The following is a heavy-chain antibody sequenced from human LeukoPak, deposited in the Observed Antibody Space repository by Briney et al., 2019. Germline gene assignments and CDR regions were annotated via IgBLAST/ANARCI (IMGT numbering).Heavy chain of an antibody. D-gene: IGHD5-24*01. CDR3: GGDGYNPWFEP. CDR1: GGSFSGYY. Sequence: PSETLSLTCAVYGGSFSGYYWSWIRQPPGKGLEWIGEINHSGSTNYNPSLKSRVTISVDTSKNQFSLKLSSVTAADTAVYYCGGDGYNPWFEPWGQGTLVTVSS. V-gene: IGHV4-34*01. CDR2: INHSGST. J-gene: IGHJ5*02.